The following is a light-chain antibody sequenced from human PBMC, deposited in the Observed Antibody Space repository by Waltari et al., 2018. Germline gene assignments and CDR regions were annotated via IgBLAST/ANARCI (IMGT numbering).Light chain of an antibody. Sequence: DNVMTQSPDSLAVSLCERATINCRSSQSVLHSSNNKNYLAWFQQKPGQPPKLLIYWATIRESGVPARFSGSGSGTDFTLSISSLQAEDVAVYYCHQYHSIPYTFGQGTKLEIK. J-gene: IGKJ2*01. CDR2: WAT. CDR1: QSVLHSSNNKNY. CDR3: HQYHSIPYT. V-gene: IGKV4-1*01.